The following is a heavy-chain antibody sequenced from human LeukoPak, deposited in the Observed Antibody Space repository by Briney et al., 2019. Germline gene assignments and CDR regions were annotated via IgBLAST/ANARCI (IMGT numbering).Heavy chain of an antibody. CDR3: ARGGSRSRRGDDAFDI. V-gene: IGHV1-18*01. J-gene: IGHJ3*02. CDR1: GYTFTNYA. D-gene: IGHD3-10*01. CDR2: ISAYNGNT. Sequence: ASVRVSCKASGYTFTNYAMNWVRQAPGQGLEWMGWISAYNGNTELAQKFQGRVTLATDASTSTAYVELRSLTSDDTAVYFCARGGSRSRRGDDAFDIWGQGTMVTVSS.